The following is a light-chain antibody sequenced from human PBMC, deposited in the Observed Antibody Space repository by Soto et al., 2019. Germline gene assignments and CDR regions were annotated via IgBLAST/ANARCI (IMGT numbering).Light chain of an antibody. CDR3: SSYPTSNTRQIV. CDR2: DVT. J-gene: IGLJ1*01. CDR1: SSDVGGYKY. Sequence: QSALTQPAPVPGSPGQSITISCTRSSSDVGGYKYVSWYQHHPGKAPKLIIYDVTNRPSGVSNPFSGSKSGNTASLTISGLQPEDEADYYCSSYPTSNTRQIVFGTGTKLTVL. V-gene: IGLV2-14*03.